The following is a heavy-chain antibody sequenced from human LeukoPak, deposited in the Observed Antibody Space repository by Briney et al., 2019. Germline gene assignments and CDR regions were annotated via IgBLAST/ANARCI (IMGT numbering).Heavy chain of an antibody. CDR2: VSSFGVTT. V-gene: IGHV3-23*01. CDR3: VKHVGSRWSNNRFDP. J-gene: IGHJ5*02. D-gene: IGHD6-13*01. Sequence: GGSLRLSCAASGFTFNTYAMSWVRQAPGKGLEWVSAVSSFGVTTYYADSAKGRFTISRDNSKNTVYLQMNSLRVEDTALYYCVKHVGSRWSNNRFDPWGQGTLVTVS. CDR1: GFTFNTYA.